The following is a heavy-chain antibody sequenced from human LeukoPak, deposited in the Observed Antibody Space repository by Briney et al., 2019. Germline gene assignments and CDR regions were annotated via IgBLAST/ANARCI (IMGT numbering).Heavy chain of an antibody. V-gene: IGHV3-48*04. J-gene: IGHJ4*02. D-gene: IGHD1-26*01. Sequence: GGSLRLSCAASGFTFSSYSMNWVRQAPGKGLEWVSYISYSSNTIYYADSVKGRFTISRDNAKNSLYLQMNSLRAEDTAVYYCARAWELDYWGQGTLVTVSS. CDR2: ISYSSNTI. CDR3: ARAWELDY. CDR1: GFTFSSYS.